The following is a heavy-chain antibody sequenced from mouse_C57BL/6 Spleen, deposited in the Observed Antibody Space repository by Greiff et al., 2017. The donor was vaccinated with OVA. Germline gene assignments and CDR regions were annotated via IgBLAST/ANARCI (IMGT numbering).Heavy chain of an antibody. CDR2: IWSGGST. D-gene: IGHD2-3*01. CDR3: ASYDEGYYAMDY. V-gene: IGHV2-2*01. CDR1: GFSLTSYG. J-gene: IGHJ4*01. Sequence: QVQLKQSGPGLVQPSQSLSITCTVSGFSLTSYGVHWVRQSPGKGLEWLGVIWSGGSTDYNAAFISRLSISKDNSKSQVFFKMNSLQADDTAIYYCASYDEGYYAMDYWGQGTSVTVSS.